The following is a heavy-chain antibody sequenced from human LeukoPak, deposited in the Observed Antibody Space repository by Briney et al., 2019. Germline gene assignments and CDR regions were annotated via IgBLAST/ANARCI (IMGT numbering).Heavy chain of an antibody. Sequence: PGGSLRLSCAASGFTFSSYSMNWVRQAPGKGLEWVSSISSSSSYIYYADSVKGRFTISRDNAKNSLYLQMNSLRAEDTAVYYCARDRAPYYDFWSGYCLNDYWGQGTLVTVSS. CDR1: GFTFSSYS. V-gene: IGHV3-21*01. D-gene: IGHD3-3*01. CDR2: ISSSSSYI. J-gene: IGHJ4*02. CDR3: ARDRAPYYDFWSGYCLNDY.